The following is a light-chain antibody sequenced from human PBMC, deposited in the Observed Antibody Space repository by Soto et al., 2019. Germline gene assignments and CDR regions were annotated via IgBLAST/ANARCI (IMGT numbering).Light chain of an antibody. CDR3: QQYNSYPCT. J-gene: IGKJ2*02. V-gene: IGKV1-5*01. CDR2: DAS. CDR1: QSISSW. Sequence: DIQMTQSPSTLSASVGDRVTITCRASQSISSWLAWYQQKPGKAPKLLIYDASSLESGVPSRFSGSGSGTEFTLTISSLQPDDFATYYCQQYNSYPCTFGQGTKLEI.